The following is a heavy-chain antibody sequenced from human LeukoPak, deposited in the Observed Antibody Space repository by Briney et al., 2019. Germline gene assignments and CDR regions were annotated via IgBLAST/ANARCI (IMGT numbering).Heavy chain of an antibody. V-gene: IGHV4-4*07. CDR1: GGSISSYY. CDR3: AGRDY. CDR2: IYTSGST. D-gene: IGHD1-26*01. J-gene: IGHJ4*02. Sequence: PSETLSLTCTVSGGSISSYYWSWIRQPAGKGLEWIRVIYTSGSTSYNPSLKSRVTISVDKSKNQFSLNLRSVTAADTAVYYCAGRDYWGQGTLATVSS.